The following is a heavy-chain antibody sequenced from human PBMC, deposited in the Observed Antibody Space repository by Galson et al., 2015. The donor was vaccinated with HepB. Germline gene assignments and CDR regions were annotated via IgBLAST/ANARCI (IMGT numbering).Heavy chain of an antibody. J-gene: IGHJ4*02. V-gene: IGHV3-23*01. CDR1: GFTFTRYT. CDR2: LSVNGDIS. Sequence: SLRLSCAASGFTFTRYTMGWVRQAPGKGLKWVSSLSVNGDISYYEDSVKGRFTISRDNSKKMVYLQMNGLRAEDTAVYYCAKVAILGATPHYFDYLGQGTLVTAPS. CDR3: AKVAILGATPHYFDY. D-gene: IGHD3-16*01.